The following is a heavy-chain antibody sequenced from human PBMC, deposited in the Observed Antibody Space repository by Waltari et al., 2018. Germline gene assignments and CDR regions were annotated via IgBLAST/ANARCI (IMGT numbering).Heavy chain of an antibody. CDR3: ARQPAAAVDDY. J-gene: IGHJ4*02. V-gene: IGHV4-38-2*01. CDR1: GYSISSGYY. D-gene: IGHD6-13*01. CDR2: IHHSGST. Sequence: QVQLQESGPGLVKPSETLSLTCAVSGYSISSGYYWGWIRQPPGKGLEWIGSIHHSGSTYYDPCLKGRVPISVDTPKNRFSLKLSSVTAAGTAVYYCARQPAAAVDDYWGQGTLVTVSS.